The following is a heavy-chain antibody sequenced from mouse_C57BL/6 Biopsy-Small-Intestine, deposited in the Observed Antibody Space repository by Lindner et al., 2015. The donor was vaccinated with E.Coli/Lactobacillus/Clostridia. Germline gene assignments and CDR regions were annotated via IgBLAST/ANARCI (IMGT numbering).Heavy chain of an antibody. J-gene: IGHJ1*03. Sequence: VQLQESGGGLVKPGGSLKLSCAASGFTFSDYGMHWVRQAPEKGLEWVAYISSGSSTIYYADTVKGRFTISRDNAKNTLFLQMTSLRSEDTAMYYCARPDYYGSRDWYFDVWGTGTTVTVSS. V-gene: IGHV5-17*01. CDR2: ISSGSSTI. CDR3: ARPDYYGSRDWYFDV. CDR1: GFTFSDYG. D-gene: IGHD1-1*01.